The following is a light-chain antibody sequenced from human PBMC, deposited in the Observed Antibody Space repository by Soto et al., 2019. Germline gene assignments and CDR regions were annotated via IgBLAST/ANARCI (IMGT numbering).Light chain of an antibody. CDR1: SSDVGSYNF. CDR3: SSYAGITTFVI. J-gene: IGLJ2*01. CDR2: EVT. V-gene: IGLV2-23*02. Sequence: QSVLTQPASVSGSPGQSITISCTGTSSDVGSYNFVSWYQQYPGKAPQLIIYEVTKRPSGVSNRFSGSKSGNTASLTISGLQAEDEADYYCSSYAGITTFVIFGGGTKLTVL.